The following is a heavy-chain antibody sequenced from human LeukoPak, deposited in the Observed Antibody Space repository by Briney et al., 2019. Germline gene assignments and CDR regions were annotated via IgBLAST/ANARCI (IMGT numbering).Heavy chain of an antibody. J-gene: IGHJ4*02. Sequence: SETLTLTCTVSGGSISSSSYYWGWIRQPPGKGLEWIGSIYYSGSTYYNPSLKSRVTISVDTSKNQFSLKLSSVTAADTAVYYCARGTRLYCSGGSCYPSRPYYFDYWGQGTLVTVSS. CDR1: GGSISSSSYY. CDR2: IYYSGST. V-gene: IGHV4-39*07. CDR3: ARGTRLYCSGGSCYPSRPYYFDY. D-gene: IGHD2-15*01.